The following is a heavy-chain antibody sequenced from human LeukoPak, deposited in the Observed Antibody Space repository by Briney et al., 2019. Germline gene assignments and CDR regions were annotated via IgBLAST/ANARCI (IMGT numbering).Heavy chain of an antibody. Sequence: SETLSLTCTVSGGSISCYYWSWIRQPPGKGLEWIGYIHYIGSTNYNPSLKSRVTISVDTSKNQFSLKLSSVTAADTAVYYCARDVIPPDYWGRGTLVTVSS. CDR2: IHYIGST. CDR3: ARDVIPPDY. D-gene: IGHD2-2*02. V-gene: IGHV4-59*01. J-gene: IGHJ4*02. CDR1: GGSISCYY.